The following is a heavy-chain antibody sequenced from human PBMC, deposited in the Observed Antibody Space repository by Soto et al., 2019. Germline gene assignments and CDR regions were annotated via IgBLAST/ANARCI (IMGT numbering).Heavy chain of an antibody. CDR2: IIPFFVTA. J-gene: IGHJ6*02. D-gene: IGHD2-2*01. CDR1: GGTSSNYA. Sequence: QVQLVQSGAEVKKPGSSVKVSCKASGGTSSNYAITWVRQAPGQGLEWMGGIIPFFVTANYAQKFQGRVTITADESTSTAYMELSSLTAEDTAVYFCARETAGVTAAMRGGYYYGMDVWGQGTTVTVSS. CDR3: ARETAGVTAAMRGGYYYGMDV. V-gene: IGHV1-69*12.